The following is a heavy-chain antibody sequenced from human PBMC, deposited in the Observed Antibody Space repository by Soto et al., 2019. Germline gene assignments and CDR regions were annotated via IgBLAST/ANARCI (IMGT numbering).Heavy chain of an antibody. CDR3: AKASEIRGRGYDSSGYYELDY. CDR2: ISGSGGST. Sequence: GGSLRLSCAASGFTFSSYAMSWVRQAPGKGLEWVSAISGSGGSTYYADSVKGRFTISRDNSKNTLYLQMNSLRAEDTAVYYCAKASEIRGRGYDSSGYYELDYWGLGTLVTVSS. V-gene: IGHV3-23*01. CDR1: GFTFSSYA. D-gene: IGHD3-22*01. J-gene: IGHJ4*02.